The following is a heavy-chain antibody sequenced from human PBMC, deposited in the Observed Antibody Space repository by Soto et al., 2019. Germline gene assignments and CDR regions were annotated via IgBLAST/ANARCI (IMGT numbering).Heavy chain of an antibody. CDR2: ISTRGGTI. V-gene: IGHV3-11*01. D-gene: IGHD3-3*01. CDR3: ARDPLETVSTPFDY. J-gene: IGHJ4*02. Sequence: GGSLRLSCAASGFTFSDYYMSWIRQAPGKGLEWVSSISTRGGTIYYADSVRGRFTISRDNAKNSLFLQMSSLRAEDTAVYYCARDPLETVSTPFDYWGQGTLVTVSS. CDR1: GFTFSDYY.